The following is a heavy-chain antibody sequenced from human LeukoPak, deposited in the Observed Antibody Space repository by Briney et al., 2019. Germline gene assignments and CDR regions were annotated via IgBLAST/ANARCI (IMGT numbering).Heavy chain of an antibody. CDR3: ASGKTYYYDSSGSPDAFDI. J-gene: IGHJ3*02. CDR1: GYRFTSYW. V-gene: IGHV5-51*01. CDR2: IYPGDSDT. D-gene: IGHD3-22*01. Sequence: GESLEISCKGSGYRFTSYWIGWVRPMPGKGLEGMGIIYPGDSDTRYSPSFQGQVTISADKSISTAYLQWSSLKASDTAMYYCASGKTYYYDSSGSPDAFDIWGQGTMVTVSS.